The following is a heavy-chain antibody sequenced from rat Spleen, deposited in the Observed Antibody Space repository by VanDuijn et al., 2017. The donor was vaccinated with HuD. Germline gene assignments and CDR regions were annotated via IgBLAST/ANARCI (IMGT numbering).Heavy chain of an antibody. CDR1: GFTFTSFP. Sequence: EVQLVESGGGLVQPGGSMKLSCVISGFTFTSFPVAWVRQAPTKGLEWVATISASGGSTYFRDSVKGRFTISRDNAKTTLYLQMDSLRSEDTATYFCAREAGLPFHYFDYWGQGVMVTVSS. V-gene: IGHV5-46*01. J-gene: IGHJ2*01. CDR3: AREAGLPFHYFDY. CDR2: ISASGGST. D-gene: IGHD1-4*01.